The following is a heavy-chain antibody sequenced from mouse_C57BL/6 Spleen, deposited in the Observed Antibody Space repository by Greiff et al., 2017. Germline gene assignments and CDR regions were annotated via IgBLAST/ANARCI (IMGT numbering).Heavy chain of an antibody. J-gene: IGHJ2*01. CDR3: ARRGIYYYGSPYFDY. D-gene: IGHD1-1*01. CDR2: IYPRDGSP. Sequence: VHLVESDAELVKPGASVKISCKVSGYTFTDHTIHWMKQRPEQGLEWIGYIYPRDGSPKYNEKFKGKATLTADKSSSTAYMQLNSLTSEDSAGYFCARRGIYYYGSPYFDYWGQGTTLTVSS. V-gene: IGHV1-78*01. CDR1: GYTFTDHT.